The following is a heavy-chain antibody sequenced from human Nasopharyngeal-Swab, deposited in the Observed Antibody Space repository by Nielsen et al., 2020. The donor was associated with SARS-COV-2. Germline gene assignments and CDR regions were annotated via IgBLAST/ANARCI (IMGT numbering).Heavy chain of an antibody. CDR2: ISSSSSYI. CDR3: ASNLEWLLSHYYYGMDV. Sequence: GGSLRLSCAASGFTFSSYAMSWVRQAPGKGLEWVSSISSSSSYIYYADSVKGRFTISRDNAQNSLYLQMNSLRAEDTAVYYCASNLEWLLSHYYYGMDVWGQGTTVTVSS. D-gene: IGHD3-3*01. J-gene: IGHJ6*02. V-gene: IGHV3-21*01. CDR1: GFTFSSYA.